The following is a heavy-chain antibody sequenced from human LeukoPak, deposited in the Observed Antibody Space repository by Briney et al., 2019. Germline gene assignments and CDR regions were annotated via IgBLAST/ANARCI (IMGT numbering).Heavy chain of an antibody. J-gene: IGHJ4*02. CDR2: INHSGST. CDR1: GGSFSGYY. V-gene: IGHV4-34*01. CDR3: ARVRQQLVPAYFDY. D-gene: IGHD6-13*01. Sequence: PSETLSLTCAVYGGSFSGYYWSWIRQPPGKGQEWIGEINHSGSTNYNPSLKSRVTISVDTSKNQFSLKLSSVTAADTAVYYCARVRQQLVPAYFDYWGQGTLVTVSS.